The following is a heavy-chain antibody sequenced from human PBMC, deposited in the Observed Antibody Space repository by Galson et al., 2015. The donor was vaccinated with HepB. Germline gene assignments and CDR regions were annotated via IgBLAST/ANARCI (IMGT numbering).Heavy chain of an antibody. CDR1: GGTFSSYT. CDR3: ARLGAYYYDSSGYYDY. J-gene: IGHJ4*02. V-gene: IGHV1-69*02. D-gene: IGHD3-22*01. Sequence: SVKVSCKASGGTFSSYTISWVRQAPGQGLEWMGRIIPILGIANYAQKFQGRVTITADKSTSTAYMELSSLRSEDTAVYYCARLGAYYYDSSGYYDYWGQGTLVTVSS. CDR2: IIPILGIA.